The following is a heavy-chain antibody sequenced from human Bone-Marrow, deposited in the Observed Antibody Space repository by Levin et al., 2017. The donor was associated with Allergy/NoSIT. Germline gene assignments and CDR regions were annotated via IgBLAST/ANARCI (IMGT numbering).Heavy chain of an antibody. D-gene: IGHD4-23*01. V-gene: IGHV3-7*01. CDR2: IKEDGSQK. Sequence: GGSLRLSCAASGFTSSHYWMTWVRQAPGEGLEWVAHIKEDGSQKIYVDSVRSRFTISRDNAKNSLYLQLNSLTAEDTAVYYCARDRGGRTGPGLWGQGSLVTVSS. CDR1: GFTSSHYW. CDR3: ARDRGGRTGPGL. J-gene: IGHJ4*02.